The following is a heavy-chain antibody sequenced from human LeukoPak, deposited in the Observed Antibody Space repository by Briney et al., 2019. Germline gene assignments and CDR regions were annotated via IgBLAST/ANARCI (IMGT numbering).Heavy chain of an antibody. D-gene: IGHD5-24*01. J-gene: IGHJ3*02. Sequence: GGSLRLSCSASGFTVSSNYMSWVRQAPGKGLEGVSVIYSGGSTYYADSVKGRFTISRDNSKNTLYLQMNSLRAEDTAVYYCARDQGDGYPDAFDIWGQGTMVTVSS. CDR3: ARDQGDGYPDAFDI. CDR2: IYSGGST. CDR1: GFTVSSNY. V-gene: IGHV3-53*01.